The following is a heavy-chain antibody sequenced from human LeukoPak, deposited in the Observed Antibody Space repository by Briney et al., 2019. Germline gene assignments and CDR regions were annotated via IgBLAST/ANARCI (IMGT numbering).Heavy chain of an antibody. CDR3: AKESYYYGSGSLGY. V-gene: IGHV3-23*01. J-gene: IGHJ4*02. Sequence: PGGSLRLSCAASGFTFTSSAMSWVRQAPGKGLEWVSVISGSGHTTDYADSVKGRFTVSRDNSKNTLYLQMNSLRAEDTAVYYCAKESYYYGSGSLGYWGQGTLVTVSS. CDR2: ISGSGHTT. D-gene: IGHD3-10*01. CDR1: GFTFTSSA.